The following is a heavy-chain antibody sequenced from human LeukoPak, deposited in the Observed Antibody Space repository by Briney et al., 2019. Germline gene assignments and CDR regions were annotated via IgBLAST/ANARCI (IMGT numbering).Heavy chain of an antibody. J-gene: IGHJ4*02. CDR1: GGSISSGSYY. CDR2: IYTSGST. V-gene: IGHV4-61*02. CDR3: ARGWYDILNGYRFDY. D-gene: IGHD3-9*01. Sequence: PSETLSLTCTVSGGSISSGSYYWSWIRQPAGTGLEWLGRIYTSGSTNYNPSLKSRVTISVDTSKNQFSLKLSSVTAADTAVYYCARGWYDILNGYRFDYWGQGTLVTVS.